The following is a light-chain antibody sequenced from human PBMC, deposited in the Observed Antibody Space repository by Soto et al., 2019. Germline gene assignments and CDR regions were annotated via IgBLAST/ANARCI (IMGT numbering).Light chain of an antibody. CDR2: SNI. V-gene: IGLV1-40*01. CDR3: QSYDISLSCYV. J-gene: IGLJ1*01. Sequence: QSVLTQPPSVSGAPGQRVTISCTGSTSNIGAIYDVHWYQQLPGTAPKLLIYSNINRPSGVPDRFSGSKSGTSASLVITGLQAEDEADYYCQSYDISLSCYVFGTGTKVTVL. CDR1: TSNIGAIYD.